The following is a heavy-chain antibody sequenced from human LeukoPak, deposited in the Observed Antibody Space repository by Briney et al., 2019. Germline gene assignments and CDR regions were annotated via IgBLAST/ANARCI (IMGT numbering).Heavy chain of an antibody. D-gene: IGHD3-10*01. CDR3: ARYKIFSHAYGSGIAFDI. CDR1: GGSISSYY. J-gene: IGHJ3*02. Sequence: SETLSLTCTVSGGSISSYYWSWIRQPPGKGLEWIGYIYYSGSTNYNPSLKSRVTISVDTSKNQFSLKLSSVTAADTAVYYCARYKIFSHAYGSGIAFDIWGQGTMVTVSS. V-gene: IGHV4-59*01. CDR2: IYYSGST.